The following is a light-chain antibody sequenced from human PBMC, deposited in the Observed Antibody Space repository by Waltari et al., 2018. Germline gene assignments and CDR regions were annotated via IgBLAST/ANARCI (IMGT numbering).Light chain of an antibody. CDR1: QSISSY. CDR2: AAS. V-gene: IGKV1-39*01. Sequence: DIQMTQSPSSLSASVGDRVTITCRASQSISSYLNWYQQKPGKAPKLLIYAASSLQSGVPSRFSGSGSGTDCTLTISSLQPEDFATYYCQQSYSTTPLTFGGGTKVEIK. CDR3: QQSYSTTPLT. J-gene: IGKJ4*01.